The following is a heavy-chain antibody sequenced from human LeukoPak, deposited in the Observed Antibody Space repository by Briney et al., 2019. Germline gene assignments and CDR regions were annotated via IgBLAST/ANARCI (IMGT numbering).Heavy chain of an antibody. CDR3: ARGLGMDYDSSGSDWYDP. CDR1: GGSISSSTYY. J-gene: IGHJ5*02. V-gene: IGHV4-61*05. Sequence: SETLSLTCTVSGGSISSSTYYWGWIRQPPGKGLGWIGYIYYSGSTNYNPSLKSRVTISVDTSKNQFSLKLSSVAAADTAVYYCARGLGMDYDSSGSDWYDPWGQGTLVTVSS. CDR2: IYYSGST. D-gene: IGHD3-22*01.